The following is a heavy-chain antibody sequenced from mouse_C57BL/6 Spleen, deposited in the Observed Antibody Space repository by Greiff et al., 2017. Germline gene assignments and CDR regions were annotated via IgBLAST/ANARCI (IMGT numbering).Heavy chain of an antibody. Sequence: EVQRVESEGGLVQPGSSMKLSCTASGFTFSDYYMAWVRQVPEKGLEWVANINYDGSSTYYLDSLKSRFIISRDNAKNILYLQMSSLKSEDTATYYCAREGGYYYGSSYVGWFAYWGQGTLVTVSA. CDR2: INYDGSST. CDR3: AREGGYYYGSSYVGWFAY. J-gene: IGHJ3*01. D-gene: IGHD1-1*01. CDR1: GFTFSDYY. V-gene: IGHV5-16*01.